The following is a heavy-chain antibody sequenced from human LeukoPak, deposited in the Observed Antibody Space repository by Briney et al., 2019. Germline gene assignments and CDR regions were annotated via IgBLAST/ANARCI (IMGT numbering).Heavy chain of an antibody. D-gene: IGHD4-23*01. V-gene: IGHV4-59*01. Sequence: SETLSLTCTVSGGSISSYYWSWIRQPPGKGLEWIGYIYYSGSTNYNPSLKSRVTISVDTSKNQFSLKLSSVTAADTAVYYCARADYGGNSAAFNIWGQGTMVLVSS. CDR3: ARADYGGNSAAFNI. CDR2: IYYSGST. J-gene: IGHJ3*02. CDR1: GGSISSYY.